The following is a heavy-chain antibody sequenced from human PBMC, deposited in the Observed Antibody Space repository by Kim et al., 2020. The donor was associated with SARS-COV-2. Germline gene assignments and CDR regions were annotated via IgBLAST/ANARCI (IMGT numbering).Heavy chain of an antibody. CDR3: ARGAAYYDFWSGNWFDP. D-gene: IGHD3-3*01. CDR1: GFTFSSYG. CDR2: IWYDGSNK. V-gene: IGHV3-33*01. J-gene: IGHJ5*02. Sequence: GGSLRLSCAASGFTFSSYGMHWVRQAPGKGLEWVAVIWYDGSNKYYADSVKGRFTISRDNSKNTLYLQMNSLRAEDTAVYYCARGAAYYDFWSGNWFDPWGQGTLVTVSS.